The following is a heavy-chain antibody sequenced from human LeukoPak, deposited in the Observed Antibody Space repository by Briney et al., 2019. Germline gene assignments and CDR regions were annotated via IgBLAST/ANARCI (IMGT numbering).Heavy chain of an antibody. CDR1: GYTFTSYW. V-gene: IGHV5-51*01. CDR3: ARHPIVGASQSWFDP. D-gene: IGHD1-26*01. J-gene: IGHJ5*02. Sequence: WESLKISCKGSGYTFTSYWIAWVRQMPGKGLEWMGIIHPGDSDTRYSPSFQGQVIISADKSISTAYLQWSSLKASDTAMYYCARHPIVGASQSWFDPWGQGTLVTVSS. CDR2: IHPGDSDT.